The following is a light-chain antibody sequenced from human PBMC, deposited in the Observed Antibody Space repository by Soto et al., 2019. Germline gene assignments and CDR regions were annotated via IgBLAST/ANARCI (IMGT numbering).Light chain of an antibody. V-gene: IGLV2-23*02. CDR1: SGDVGNYDL. Sequence: QSALTQPASVSGSPGQSITISCSGSSGDVGNYDLVSWYQQIPGKAPQLMIFEVSRRPSRVSDRFSGSKSGNTASLTISGLPAEDAGDFYCCSYAGNGAWVFGGGTKLTVL. CDR3: CSYAGNGAWV. CDR2: EVS. J-gene: IGLJ3*02.